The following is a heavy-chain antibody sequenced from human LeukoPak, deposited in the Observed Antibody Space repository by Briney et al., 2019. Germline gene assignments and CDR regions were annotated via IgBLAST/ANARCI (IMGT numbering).Heavy chain of an antibody. CDR2: LSGSGTNT. J-gene: IGHJ4*02. D-gene: IGHD4/OR15-4a*01. Sequence: GGSLRLSCAASGFTFSTFPMSWVRQAPGKGLDWVSTLSGSGTNTYYADSVKGRFTISRDNSENTLYLQMNSLRADDTAVYYCAKDMGLVLSTVAPFDNWGQGTLVTVSS. V-gene: IGHV3-23*01. CDR3: AKDMGLVLSTVAPFDN. CDR1: GFTFSTFP.